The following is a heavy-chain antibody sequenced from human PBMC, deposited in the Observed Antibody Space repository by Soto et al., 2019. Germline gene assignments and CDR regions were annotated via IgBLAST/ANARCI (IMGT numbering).Heavy chain of an antibody. V-gene: IGHV3-23*01. CDR1: GFTFNNYA. Sequence: EVQLLESGGGLVQPGGSLRLSCAASGFTFNNYAMTWVRQAPGKGLEWVSAISGGGDTTSYADSVKGRFTVSRDGSKNTQYRQTSSLRAEDTALYYCAKGRGGSGSLTPRVAFWGQGTLGTVSS. D-gene: IGHD3-10*01. CDR2: ISGGGDTT. CDR3: AKGRGGSGSLTPRVAF. J-gene: IGHJ4*02.